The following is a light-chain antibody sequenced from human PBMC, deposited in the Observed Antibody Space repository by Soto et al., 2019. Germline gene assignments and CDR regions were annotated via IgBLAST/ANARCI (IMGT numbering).Light chain of an antibody. CDR3: QQYNNWPLYT. V-gene: IGKV3-15*01. J-gene: IGKJ2*01. CDR2: GAS. CDR1: QSVSSN. Sequence: EIVMTQSPATLSVPPGERATLSCRASQSVSSNLAWYQQKPGQAPRLLIYGASTRATGIPARFSGSGSGTEFTLTISSLQSEDFAVYYCQQYNNWPLYTFGQGTRLEIK.